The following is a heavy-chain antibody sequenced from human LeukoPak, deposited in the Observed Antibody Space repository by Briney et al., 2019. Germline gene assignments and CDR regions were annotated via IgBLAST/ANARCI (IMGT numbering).Heavy chain of an antibody. Sequence: SQTLSLTCAISGDSVSSTSATWTWIRQSPSRGLEWLGRTYYRSKWYNDYVESMESRITINPDTSKNQFSLQLNSVTPDDTAVYYCARGSSSSSWYFDNWGQGTLVTVSS. CDR2: TYYRSKWYN. D-gene: IGHD6-13*01. J-gene: IGHJ4*02. CDR3: ARGSSSSSWYFDN. CDR1: GDSVSSTSAT. V-gene: IGHV6-1*01.